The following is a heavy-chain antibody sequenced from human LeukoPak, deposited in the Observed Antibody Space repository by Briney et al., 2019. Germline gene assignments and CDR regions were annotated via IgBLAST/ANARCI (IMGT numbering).Heavy chain of an antibody. CDR2: IKEDGSEK. Sequence: GGSLRLSCVASGFTFSSYWMSWVRQAPGKGLEWVADIKEDGSEKYYVDSVKGRFTISRDNAKNSLYLQMNSLRAEDTAVYYCARINYDSSGYYPGVWGKGTTVTVSS. V-gene: IGHV3-7*01. D-gene: IGHD3-22*01. J-gene: IGHJ6*04. CDR1: GFTFSSYW. CDR3: ARINYDSSGYYPGV.